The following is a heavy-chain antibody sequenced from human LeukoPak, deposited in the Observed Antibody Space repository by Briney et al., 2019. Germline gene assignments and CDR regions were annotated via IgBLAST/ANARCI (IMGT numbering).Heavy chain of an antibody. V-gene: IGHV3-7*01. Sequence: PGGSLRLSCIASGFNFTISWMSRVRQAPGKGLEWVANINQDGSEKYYMDSVKGRFTISRDNAKNSLSLQINSLRAEDTAVYHCLFGMDVWGQGTTVTVSS. J-gene: IGHJ6*02. CDR1: GFNFTISW. CDR2: INQDGSEK. CDR3: LFGMDV.